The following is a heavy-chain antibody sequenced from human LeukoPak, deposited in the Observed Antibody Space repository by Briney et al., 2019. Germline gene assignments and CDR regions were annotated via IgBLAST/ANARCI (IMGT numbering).Heavy chain of an antibody. Sequence: GGSLRLSCAASGFTFSSYAMSWVRQAPGKGLEWVSAISGSDAGTYYADSVKGRFTISRDNSKNTLYLQMNSLRAEDAAVYYCAKDHLPGIVVADRDYWGQGTLVTVSS. J-gene: IGHJ4*02. V-gene: IGHV3-23*01. CDR3: AKDHLPGIVVADRDY. CDR1: GFTFSSYA. D-gene: IGHD6-19*01. CDR2: ISGSDAGT.